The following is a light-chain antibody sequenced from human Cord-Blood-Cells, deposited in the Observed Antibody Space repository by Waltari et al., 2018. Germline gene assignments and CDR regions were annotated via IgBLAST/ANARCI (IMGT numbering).Light chain of an antibody. J-gene: IGLJ3*02. Sequence: QSALTQPASVSGSPGQSITISCTGTSSDVGGYNYVSWYQPHPGKAPKLMIYDVSNRPAGVSNRFSGSKSGNTASLPISGLQAEDEADYYCSSYTSSSTWVFGGGTKLTVL. CDR2: DVS. CDR3: SSYTSSSTWV. CDR1: SSDVGGYNY. V-gene: IGLV2-14*01.